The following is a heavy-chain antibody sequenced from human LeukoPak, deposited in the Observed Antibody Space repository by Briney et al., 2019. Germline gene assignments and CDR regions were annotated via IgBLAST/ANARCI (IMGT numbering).Heavy chain of an antibody. CDR1: GYTFTGNY. CDR2: INPKNGGT. D-gene: IGHD2-15*01. J-gene: IGHJ4*02. V-gene: IGHV1-2*02. CDR3: ARAGGYCGRISCPYYFDY. Sequence: GASVKVSCKASGYTFTGNYIHWVRQAPGQGLEWMGWINPKNGGTIYAPKFQGRVTMTRDTSISTAYMELSSLRSEDTAVYYCARAGGYCGRISCPYYFDYWGQGSLVAVSS.